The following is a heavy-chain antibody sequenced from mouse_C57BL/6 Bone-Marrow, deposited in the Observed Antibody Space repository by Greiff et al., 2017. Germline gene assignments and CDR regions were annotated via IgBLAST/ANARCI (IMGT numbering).Heavy chain of an antibody. D-gene: IGHD2-10*02. CDR1: GFTFSDYG. CDR3: ARLSPPYGTNGYAMDY. V-gene: IGHV5-15*01. Sequence: EVKVVESGGGLVQPGGSLKLSCAASGFTFSDYGMAWVRQAPRKGPEWVAFISNLAYSIYYADTVTGRFTISRENAKNTLYLEMSSLRSEDTAMYYGARLSPPYGTNGYAMDYWGQGTSVTVSS. J-gene: IGHJ4*01. CDR2: ISNLAYSI.